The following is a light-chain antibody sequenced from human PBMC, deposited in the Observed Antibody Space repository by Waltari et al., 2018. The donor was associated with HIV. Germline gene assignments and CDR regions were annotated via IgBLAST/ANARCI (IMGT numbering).Light chain of an antibody. CDR2: YDD. V-gene: IGLV1-36*01. Sequence: QSVLTPPPSVSAAPRQRVSISCSGSSSNIGKNAVNWYQQIPGTAPRLLIYYDDLVPSGVSDRFSGSKSGTSASLAISGLQSEDEADYYCAAWDDTLNGWVFGGGTKLTVL. CDR1: SSNIGKNA. CDR3: AAWDDTLNGWV. J-gene: IGLJ3*02.